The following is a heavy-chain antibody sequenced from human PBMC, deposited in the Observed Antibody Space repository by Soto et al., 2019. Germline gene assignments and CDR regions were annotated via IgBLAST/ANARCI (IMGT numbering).Heavy chain of an antibody. CDR2: IIGSGGST. CDR3: AKVPTLYCSSTSCYNDY. V-gene: IGHV3-23*01. J-gene: IGHJ4*02. Sequence: EVQLLESGGGLVQPGGSLRLSCAASGFTFSSYAMSWVRQAPGKGLEWVSAIIGSGGSTYYADSVKGRFTISRDNSKNTVYLQMNSLRSEDTAVYYCAKVPTLYCSSTSCYNDYWGQGTLVTVSS. CDR1: GFTFSSYA. D-gene: IGHD2-2*02.